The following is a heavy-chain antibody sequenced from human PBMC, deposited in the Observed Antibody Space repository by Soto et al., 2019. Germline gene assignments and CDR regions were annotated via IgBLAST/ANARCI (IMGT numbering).Heavy chain of an antibody. J-gene: IGHJ6*02. V-gene: IGHV3-30*18. D-gene: IGHD7-27*01. CDR1: GFTFSSYG. CDR2: ISYDGSNK. CDR3: AKDLNWADYYYYYGMDV. Sequence: QVQLVESGGGVVQPGRSLRLSCAASGFTFSSYGMHWVRQAPGKGLEWVAVISYDGSNKYYADSVKGRFTISRDNSKNTLYLQMNSLRAEDTAVYYCAKDLNWADYYYYYGMDVWGQGTTVTFSS.